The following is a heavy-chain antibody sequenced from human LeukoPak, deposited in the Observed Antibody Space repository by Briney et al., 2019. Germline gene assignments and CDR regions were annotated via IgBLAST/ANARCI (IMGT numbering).Heavy chain of an antibody. CDR1: GYTFTGYY. J-gene: IGHJ6*02. D-gene: IGHD2-2*01. CDR2: INPYRGET. Sequence: ASVKVSCKPSGYTFTGYYMHWVRQAPGQLLASMGWINPYRGETNYAQKFQGRVTMPRDTSISTAYMELSRLRSDDTAVYYCARYCSSSSCFFTGRKYNGMDVWGQGTTVTVSS. CDR3: ARYCSSSSCFFTGRKYNGMDV. V-gene: IGHV1-2*02.